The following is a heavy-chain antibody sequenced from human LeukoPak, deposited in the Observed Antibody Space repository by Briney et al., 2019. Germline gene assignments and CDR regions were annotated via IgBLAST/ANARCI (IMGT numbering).Heavy chain of an antibody. Sequence: GGSLRLSCAASGFTFSSYAMSWVRQAPGKGLEWVSLIYSGSSTYYADSVKGRFTISRDNSKNTLYLQMNSLRAEDTAVYYCARGEGYYDSSGYPHAFDIWGQGTMVTVSS. CDR2: IYSGSST. V-gene: IGHV3-53*01. J-gene: IGHJ3*02. D-gene: IGHD3-22*01. CDR1: GFTFSSYA. CDR3: ARGEGYYDSSGYPHAFDI.